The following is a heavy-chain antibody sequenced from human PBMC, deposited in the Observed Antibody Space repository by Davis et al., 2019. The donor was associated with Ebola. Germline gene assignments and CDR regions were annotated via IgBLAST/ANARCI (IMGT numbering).Heavy chain of an antibody. Sequence: AASVKVSCKASGYTFTSYYMHWVRQAPGQGLEWMGIINPSGVSTSYAQKLQGRVTMTTDTSTSTAYMELRSLRSDDTAVYYCARDLGMISGSYFDYWGQGTLVTVSS. D-gene: IGHD1-26*01. V-gene: IGHV1-46*01. CDR3: ARDLGMISGSYFDY. CDR1: GYTFTSYY. J-gene: IGHJ4*02. CDR2: INPSGVST.